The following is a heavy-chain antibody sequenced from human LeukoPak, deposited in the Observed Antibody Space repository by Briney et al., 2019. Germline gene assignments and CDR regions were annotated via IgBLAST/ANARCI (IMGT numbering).Heavy chain of an antibody. D-gene: IGHD3-10*01. CDR1: GFTLSSYE. CDR2: IDYSGGDT. V-gene: IGHV3-48*03. J-gene: IGHJ4*02. Sequence: GGSLRLSCTASGFTLSSYEMSWIRQAPGKGLEWVSSIDYSGGDTHYADSVKGRFTISRDNAKNSLYLQMNSLRAEDTAVYYCARAIYYYGSGSYSPPDYWGQGTLVTVYS. CDR3: ARAIYYYGSGSYSPPDY.